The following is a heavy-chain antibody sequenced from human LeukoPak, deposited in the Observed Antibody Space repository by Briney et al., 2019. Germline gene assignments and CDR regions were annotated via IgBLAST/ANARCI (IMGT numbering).Heavy chain of an antibody. J-gene: IGHJ6*02. CDR1: GGSTSSSRYY. CDR2: IYYGGST. Sequence: SETLSLTCTVSGGSTSSSRYYWGWIRQPPGKGLEWIWSIYYGGSTYYNPSLKSRVTISVDTSNNQFSLKLSSVTAADTAVYYCARHHKNFLYNFDMDVWGRGTTVTVSS. V-gene: IGHV4-39*01. D-gene: IGHD1-7*01. CDR3: ARHHKNFLYNFDMDV.